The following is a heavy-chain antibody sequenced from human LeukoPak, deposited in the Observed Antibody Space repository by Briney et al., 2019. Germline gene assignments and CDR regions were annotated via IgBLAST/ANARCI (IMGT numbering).Heavy chain of an antibody. J-gene: IGHJ4*02. CDR2: ISSVGSYI. Sequence: GGSLRLSCAASGFTFGSYSTNWVRQAPGKGLEWVSSISSVGSYIYYADSVKGRFTISRDNAQNSLYLQMNSLRVEDTAVYYCARRGDFWSGYTYFDFWGQGTLVTVSS. D-gene: IGHD3-3*01. CDR3: ARRGDFWSGYTYFDF. CDR1: GFTFGSYS. V-gene: IGHV3-21*01.